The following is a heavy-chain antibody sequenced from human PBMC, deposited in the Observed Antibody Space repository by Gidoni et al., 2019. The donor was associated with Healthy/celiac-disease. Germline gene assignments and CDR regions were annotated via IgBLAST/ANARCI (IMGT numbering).Heavy chain of an antibody. CDR1: GFTFSSYG. J-gene: IGHJ4*02. CDR2: ISYDGSNK. CDR3: AKAGYSSSWYKKGGYFDY. V-gene: IGHV3-30*18. Sequence: QVQLVESGGGVVQPGRSLRLSCAASGFTFSSYGMHWVRQAPGKGLEWVAVISYDGSNKYYADSVKGRFTISRDNSKNTLYLQMNSLRAEDTAVYYCAKAGYSSSWYKKGGYFDYWGQGTLVTVSS. D-gene: IGHD6-13*01.